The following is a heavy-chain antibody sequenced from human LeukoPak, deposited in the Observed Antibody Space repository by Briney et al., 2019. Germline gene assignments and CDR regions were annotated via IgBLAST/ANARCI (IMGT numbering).Heavy chain of an antibody. CDR2: IKTSGST. CDR1: GVSISSGSYY. J-gene: IGHJ6*03. Sequence: SQTLSLTCTVSGVSISSGSYYWSWLRQPAGKGLEWVGRIKTSGSTNYYSSLKIRGSISVDTSKNKFSLKLRSVTAADTAVYYCARVSSGPYYYYYMDVWGKGTTVTVSS. CDR3: ARVSSGPYYYYYMDV. D-gene: IGHD3-22*01. V-gene: IGHV4-61*02.